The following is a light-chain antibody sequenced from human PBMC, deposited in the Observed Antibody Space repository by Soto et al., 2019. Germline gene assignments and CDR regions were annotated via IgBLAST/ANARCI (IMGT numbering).Light chain of an antibody. CDR2: EVS. Sequence: QSVLTQPPSASGSPGQSVTISCTGTSSDVGGYNYVSWYQQHPGKAPKLMIYEVSKRPSGVPDRFSGSKSDNTASLTVSGLQAEDEADYYCCSYAGDSTPYVFGTGTKVTVL. V-gene: IGLV2-8*01. CDR3: CSYAGDSTPYV. CDR1: SSDVGGYNY. J-gene: IGLJ1*01.